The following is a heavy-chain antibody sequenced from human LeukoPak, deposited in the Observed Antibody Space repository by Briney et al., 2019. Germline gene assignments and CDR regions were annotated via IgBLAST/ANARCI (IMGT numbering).Heavy chain of an antibody. J-gene: IGHJ4*02. CDR3: ARLGILTGDDFDY. Sequence: ASVKVSCKASGGTFTSYDINWVRQATGQGLEWMGWMNPNSGNTGYAQKFQGRVTMTRNTSISTAYMELSSLRSEDTAAYYCARLGILTGDDFDYWGQGTLVTVSS. V-gene: IGHV1-8*01. CDR2: MNPNSGNT. CDR1: GGTFTSYD. D-gene: IGHD3-9*01.